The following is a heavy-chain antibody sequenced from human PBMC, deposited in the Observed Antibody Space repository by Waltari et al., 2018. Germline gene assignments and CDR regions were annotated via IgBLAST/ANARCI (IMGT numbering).Heavy chain of an antibody. CDR3: ARAPRGYFDWLGGTYYYYYMDV. D-gene: IGHD3-9*01. Sequence: QVQLQESGPGMVKPSKTLSPTCTVSGGSIRSGGYSWSWSRQPPGKGLEWIGYIYYSGSTYYNPSLKSRVTISVDTSKNQFSLKLSSVTAADTAVYYCARAPRGYFDWLGGTYYYYYMDVWGKGTTVTVSS. V-gene: IGHV4-31*03. CDR1: GGSIRSGGYS. CDR2: IYYSGST. J-gene: IGHJ6*03.